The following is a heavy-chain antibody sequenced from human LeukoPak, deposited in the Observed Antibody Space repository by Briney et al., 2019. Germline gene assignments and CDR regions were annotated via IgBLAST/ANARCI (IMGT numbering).Heavy chain of an antibody. CDR3: ARHRRAVTTSGPYYYYGMDV. V-gene: IGHV4-59*08. CDR2: IYYSGST. Sequence: PSETLSLTCTVSGGSISSYYWSWIRQPPGKGLEWIGYIYYSGSTNYNPSLKSRVTISVDTSKNQFSLKLSSVTAADTAVYYCARHRRAVTTSGPYYYYGMDVWGQGTTVTVSS. D-gene: IGHD4-17*01. J-gene: IGHJ6*02. CDR1: GGSISSYY.